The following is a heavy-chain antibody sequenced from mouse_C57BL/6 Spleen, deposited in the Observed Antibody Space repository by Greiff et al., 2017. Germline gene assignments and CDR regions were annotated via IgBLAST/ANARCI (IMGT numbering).Heavy chain of an antibody. J-gene: IGHJ2*01. V-gene: IGHV5-4*01. Sequence: EVMLVESGGGLVKPGGSLKLSCAASGFTFSSYAMSWVRQTPEKRLEWVATISDGGSYTYYPDNVKGRCTISRDKAKNNLYLQMSHLKAEDTAMYYCAREDYGRDFDYWGQGTTLTGSS. CDR2: ISDGGSYT. D-gene: IGHD1-1*01. CDR1: GFTFSSYA. CDR3: AREDYGRDFDY.